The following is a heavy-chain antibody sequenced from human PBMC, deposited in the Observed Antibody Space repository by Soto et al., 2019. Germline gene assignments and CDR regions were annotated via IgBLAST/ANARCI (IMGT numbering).Heavy chain of an antibody. CDR3: ARHALGELSLRHYYYYYMDV. J-gene: IGHJ6*03. D-gene: IGHD3-16*02. V-gene: IGHV4-59*01. CDR2: IYYSGST. CDR1: GGSISSYY. Sequence: SETLSLTCTVSGGSISSYYWSWIRQPPGKGLEWIGYIYYSGSTNYNPSLKSRVTISVDTSKNQFSLKLSSVTAADTAVYYCARHALGELSLRHYYYYYMDVWGKGTTVTVSS.